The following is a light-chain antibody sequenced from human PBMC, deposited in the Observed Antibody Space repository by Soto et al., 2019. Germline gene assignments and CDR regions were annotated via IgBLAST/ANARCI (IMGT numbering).Light chain of an antibody. CDR2: GAS. CDR3: QQYIRWPLT. CDR1: QSVRSN. Sequence: EIVMTQSPATLSVSPGERVTLSCRASQSVRSNLAWYQQKPGQAPSLLIYGASTRATGTPARFSGSGSGTEFTLTISSLQSEDFAVYYCQQYIRWPLTFGGGTKADI. V-gene: IGKV3-15*01. J-gene: IGKJ4*01.